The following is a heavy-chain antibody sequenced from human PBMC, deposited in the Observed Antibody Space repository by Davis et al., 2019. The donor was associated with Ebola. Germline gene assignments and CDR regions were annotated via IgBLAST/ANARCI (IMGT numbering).Heavy chain of an antibody. J-gene: IGHJ4*02. D-gene: IGHD3-22*01. Sequence: AASVKVSCKASGYTFTTYGFSWVRQAPGQGLEWVGWISAYNGNTNYAQKFQGRVTMTTDTSTNTAYLDLQSLRSDDTAVYYCARDRPSDNSGFYPGYWGQGTLVTVSS. CDR3: ARDRPSDNSGFYPGY. CDR1: GYTFTTYG. V-gene: IGHV1-18*01. CDR2: ISAYNGNT.